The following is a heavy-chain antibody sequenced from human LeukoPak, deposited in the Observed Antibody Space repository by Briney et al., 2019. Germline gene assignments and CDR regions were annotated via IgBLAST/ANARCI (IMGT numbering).Heavy chain of an antibody. CDR3: ARGPRSSSWGNFDY. J-gene: IGHJ4*02. CDR2: ISYDGSNK. Sequence: GGSLRLSCAASGFTFSSYAMHWVRQAPGKGLEWVAVISYDGSNKYYADSVKGRFTISRDNSKNTLYLQMNSLRAEDTAVYYCARGPRSSSWGNFDYWGQGTLVTVSS. V-gene: IGHV3-30-3*01. D-gene: IGHD6-13*01. CDR1: GFTFSSYA.